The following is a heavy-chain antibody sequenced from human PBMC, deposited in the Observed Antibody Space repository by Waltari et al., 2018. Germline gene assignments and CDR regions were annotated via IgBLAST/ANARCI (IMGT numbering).Heavy chain of an antibody. V-gene: IGHV4-59*11. CDR3: ARHQEGATVYGMDV. CDR2: IYYSGST. Sequence: QVQLKESGPGLVKPSETLSLTCTVTGGSISSHYWSWIRQPPGKGLEWIVYIYYSGSTNSNPSLKIRVTISVDTSKNQFSLKLSSVTAADTAVYYCARHQEGATVYGMDVWGQGTTVTVSS. J-gene: IGHJ6*02. D-gene: IGHD1-26*01. CDR1: GGSISSHY.